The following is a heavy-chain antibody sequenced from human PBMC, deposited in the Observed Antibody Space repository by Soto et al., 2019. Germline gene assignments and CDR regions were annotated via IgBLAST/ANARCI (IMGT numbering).Heavy chain of an antibody. D-gene: IGHD3-16*01. Sequence: ASVKVSCKAYGYIFTSYYLHWVRQAPGHGLEWMGWINAYNGNTNYAQNLQGRLTLTTDTSTTTAYMELRSLRSNDTAIYYCAMVEVYVTPSPQDVWGQGTTVTVSS. V-gene: IGHV1-18*04. CDR1: GYIFTSYY. CDR2: INAYNGNT. J-gene: IGHJ6*02. CDR3: AMVEVYVTPSPQDV.